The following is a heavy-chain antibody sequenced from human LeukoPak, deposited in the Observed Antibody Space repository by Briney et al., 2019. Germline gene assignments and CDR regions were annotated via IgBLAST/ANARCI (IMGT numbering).Heavy chain of an antibody. CDR2: ISYSGST. V-gene: IGHV4-30-4*01. CDR1: GGSISSGNSY. J-gene: IGHJ4*02. Sequence: SQTLSLTCTVSGGSISSGNSYWSWIRQPPGKGLEWIGYISYSGSTYYNPSLKGRVTMSVDTSKNQFSLKLSSVTAADTAMYYCARDVRLYFDSWGQGTLVSVSS. CDR3: ARDVRLYFDS.